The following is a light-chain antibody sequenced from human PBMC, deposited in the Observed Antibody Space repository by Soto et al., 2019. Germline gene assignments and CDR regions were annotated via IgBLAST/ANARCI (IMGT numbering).Light chain of an antibody. CDR2: GAS. J-gene: IGKJ1*01. CDR3: QQYGSSGT. V-gene: IGKV3-20*01. CDR1: QSVSNNY. Sequence: DMVLTQSPGTLALCPGETATLSCRASQSVSNNYLAWYQQKPGQAPRLLIYGASNRATGIPDRFSGSGSGTDVTLPISRLEPEDFAVYYCQQYGSSGTFGQGTKVDIK.